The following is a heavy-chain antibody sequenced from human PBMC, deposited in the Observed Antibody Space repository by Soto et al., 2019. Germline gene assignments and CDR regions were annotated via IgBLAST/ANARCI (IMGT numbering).Heavy chain of an antibody. J-gene: IGHJ4*02. CDR2: IIPIFGTA. CDR3: ARGSREAADDY. D-gene: IGHD2-15*01. Sequence: GASVKVSCKASGGTFSSYAICWVQQAPGQGLEWMGGIIPIFGTANYAQKFQGRVTITADESTSTAYMELSSLRSEDTAVYYCARGSREAADDYWGQGTLVTVSS. V-gene: IGHV1-69*13. CDR1: GGTFSSYA.